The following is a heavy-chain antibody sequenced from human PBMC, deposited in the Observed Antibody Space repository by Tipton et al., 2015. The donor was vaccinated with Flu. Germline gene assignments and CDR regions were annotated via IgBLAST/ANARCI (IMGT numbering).Heavy chain of an antibody. CDR1: GITFSSYA. V-gene: IGHV3-23*01. CDR2: IVRSGTST. CDR3: ARDSEPNVVPSATIVLPVSFFDL. Sequence: SLRLSCTASGITFSSYAMSWVRQAPGKGLEWVSTIVRSGTSTYYADSVKGRFSISRDNSKNTLYLQMNSLRTEDTALYYCARDSEPNVVPSATIVLPVSFFDLWGRGTLVTVSS. D-gene: IGHD2-2*01. J-gene: IGHJ2*01.